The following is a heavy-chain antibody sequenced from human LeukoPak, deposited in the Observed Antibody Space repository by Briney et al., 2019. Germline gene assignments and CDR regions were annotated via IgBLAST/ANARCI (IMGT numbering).Heavy chain of an antibody. CDR1: GDSFSSNSYY. CDR2: IYYSGST. Sequence: KSSETLSLTCTVSGDSFSSNSYYWSWIRQPPGEGLEWIGYIYYSGSTNYNPSLKSRVTISLDTSKNQFSLKLSSVTAADTAVYYCARHSSRGYSYDFDYWGQGTLVTVSS. CDR3: ARHSSRGYSYDFDY. D-gene: IGHD5-18*01. V-gene: IGHV4-61*01. J-gene: IGHJ4*02.